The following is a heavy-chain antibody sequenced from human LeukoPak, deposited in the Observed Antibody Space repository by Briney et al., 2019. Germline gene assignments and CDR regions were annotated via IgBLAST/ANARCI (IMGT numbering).Heavy chain of an antibody. CDR2: IYYSGST. D-gene: IGHD2-21*02. J-gene: IGHJ4*02. V-gene: IGHV4-59*01. CDR3: ARAGLTLPCGRDCFANYFDY. Sequence: SETLSLTCTVSGGSISSYYWSWIRQPPGKGLEWIGYIYYSGSTNYNPSLKSRVTMSVDTSQNQFSLMLGSVTAADTAFYYCARAGLTLPCGRDCFANYFDYWGRGTLVTVSS. CDR1: GGSISSYY.